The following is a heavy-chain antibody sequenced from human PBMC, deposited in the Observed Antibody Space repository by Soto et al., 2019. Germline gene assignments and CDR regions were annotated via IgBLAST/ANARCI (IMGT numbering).Heavy chain of an antibody. CDR1: GFSFSSYW. J-gene: IGHJ4*02. CDR2: INSDSSIT. D-gene: IGHD3-10*01. V-gene: IGHV3-74*01. CDR3: VGGYYGSTFDY. Sequence: GGSLRLSCAASGFSFSSYWMHWVRQAPGKGLVWVSRINSDSSITTYADSVKGRFTISRDNAKNTLFLQMNSLRAEDTAVYYCVGGYYGSTFDYWGQGTLVTVSS.